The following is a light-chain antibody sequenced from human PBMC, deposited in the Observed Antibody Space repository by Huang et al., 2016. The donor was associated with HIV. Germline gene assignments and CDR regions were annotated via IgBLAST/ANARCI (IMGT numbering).Light chain of an antibody. V-gene: IGKV1-5*03. Sequence: DIQMTQSPSTLSASVGDRVTITCRASQTITNWLAWYQQKPGKAPKLLIYKTSNLESGVPSRFSGNGSGTEITLTISCLQPDDFATYYCQQSNTSFGQGTKVEIK. CDR3: QQSNTS. CDR2: KTS. CDR1: QTITNW. J-gene: IGKJ1*01.